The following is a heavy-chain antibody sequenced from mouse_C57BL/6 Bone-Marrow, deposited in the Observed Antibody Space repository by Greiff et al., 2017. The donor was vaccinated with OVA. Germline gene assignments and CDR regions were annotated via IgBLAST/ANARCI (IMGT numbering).Heavy chain of an antibody. V-gene: IGHV2-2*01. CDR1: GFSLTSYG. J-gene: IGHJ4*01. Sequence: QVQLQQSGPGLVQPSQSLSITCTVSGFSLTSYGVHWVRQSPGKGLEWLGVIWSGGSTDYNAAFISRLSISKDNSKSQVFFKMNSMQADDTAIYYCASYSNYGEFAYAMDYWGQGTSVTVSS. CDR2: IWSGGST. D-gene: IGHD2-5*01. CDR3: ASYSNYGEFAYAMDY.